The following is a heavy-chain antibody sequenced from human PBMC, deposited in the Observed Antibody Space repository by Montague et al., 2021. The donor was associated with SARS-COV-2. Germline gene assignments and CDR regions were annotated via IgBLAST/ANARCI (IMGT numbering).Heavy chain of an antibody. D-gene: IGHD3-9*01. Sequence: ALVKPTQTLTLTCTFSGFSLSTSGTRASWIRQPPGKALEWLARIDWDDDKFYSTSLKTRLTISKDTSKNQVVLTMTNMDPVDTATYYCARSYYDILTAYYTPFDYWGQGTLVTVSS. J-gene: IGHJ4*02. CDR1: GFSLSTSGTR. CDR3: ARSYYDILTAYYTPFDY. CDR2: IDWDDDK. V-gene: IGHV2-70*04.